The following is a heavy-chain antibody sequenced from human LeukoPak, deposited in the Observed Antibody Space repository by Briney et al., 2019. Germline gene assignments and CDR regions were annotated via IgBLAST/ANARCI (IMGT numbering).Heavy chain of an antibody. V-gene: IGHV4-59*01. CDR1: GGSISSYY. Sequence: SETLSLTCTVSGGSISSYYWSRIRQPPGKGLEWIGYIYYSGSTNYNPSLKSRVTISVDTSKNQFSLKLSSVTAADTAVYYCARARRYSGYQPQYYYYYMDVWGKGTTVTISS. J-gene: IGHJ6*03. D-gene: IGHD5-12*01. CDR3: ARARRYSGYQPQYYYYYMDV. CDR2: IYYSGST.